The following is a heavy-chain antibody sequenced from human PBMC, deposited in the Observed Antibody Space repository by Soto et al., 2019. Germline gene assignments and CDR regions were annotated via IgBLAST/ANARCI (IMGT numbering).Heavy chain of an antibody. J-gene: IGHJ4*02. CDR1: GFSFSSYS. CDR2: ITTASRYI. D-gene: IGHD3-16*02. V-gene: IGHV3-21*06. CDR3: ARSGLTLGELSLYAE. Sequence: PGGSLRLSGFASGFSFSSYSFNCVRQAPGGALQWVASITTASRYIYYADSVKGRFTISRDNSKNSLFLQMNRLRVEDTGVYYCARSGLTLGELSLYAEWGQGILVTVSS.